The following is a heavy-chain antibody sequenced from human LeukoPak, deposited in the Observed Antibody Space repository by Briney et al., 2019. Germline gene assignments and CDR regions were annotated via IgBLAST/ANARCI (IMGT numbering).Heavy chain of an antibody. CDR2: ISGSGGST. CDR3: AKEGYSSSWSL. Sequence: GGPLRLSCAASGFTFSSYAMSWVRQAPGKGLEWVSAISGSGGSTYYADSVKGRFTISRDNSKNTLYLQMDSLRAEDTAVYYCAKEGYSSSWSLWGQGTLVTVSS. J-gene: IGHJ4*02. V-gene: IGHV3-23*01. CDR1: GFTFSSYA. D-gene: IGHD6-13*01.